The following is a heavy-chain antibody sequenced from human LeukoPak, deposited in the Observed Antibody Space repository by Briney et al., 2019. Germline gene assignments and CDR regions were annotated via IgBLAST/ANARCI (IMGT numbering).Heavy chain of an antibody. CDR1: GFTLTNNY. V-gene: IGHV3-66*01. CDR3: ARESRSSPTYYFDY. J-gene: IGHJ4*02. CDR2: LYSGGTT. D-gene: IGHD6-6*01. Sequence: GGSLRLSCAASGFTLTNNYMSCVRQAPGKGLEWVSVLYSGGTTTYYAASVEGRFTISRDNSKNTLYLQMNSLRAEDTAVYYCARESRSSPTYYFDYWGQGTLVTVSS.